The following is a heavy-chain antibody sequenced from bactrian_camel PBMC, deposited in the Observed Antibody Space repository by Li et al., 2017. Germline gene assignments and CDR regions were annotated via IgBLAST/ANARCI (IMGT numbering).Heavy chain of an antibody. V-gene: IGHV3S53*01. Sequence: HVQLVESGGGSVQAGGSLRLSCASSGSIYDTMCMGWVRQAPGKDREGVAAITPGNGRINYADSVKGRFTISRDNAKDTLYLQMNSLKIEDTAVYYCALGSSRQATMTARGKGTQVTVS. CDR1: GSIYDTMC. J-gene: IGHJ4*01. CDR2: ITPGNGRI. D-gene: IGHD3*01.